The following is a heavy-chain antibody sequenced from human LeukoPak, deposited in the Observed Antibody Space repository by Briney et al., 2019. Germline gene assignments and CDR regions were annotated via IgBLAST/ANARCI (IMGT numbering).Heavy chain of an antibody. D-gene: IGHD3-22*01. Sequence: GGSLRLSFAATGFTFSSYSMNWVRQAPGKGLEWVSSISSSSSYIYYADSVKGRFTISRDNAKNSLYLKMNSLRAEDTAVYYCARDYYYDSSGYLATFDYWGQGTLVTVSS. CDR1: GFTFSSYS. CDR2: ISSSSSYI. V-gene: IGHV3-21*01. J-gene: IGHJ4*02. CDR3: ARDYYYDSSGYLATFDY.